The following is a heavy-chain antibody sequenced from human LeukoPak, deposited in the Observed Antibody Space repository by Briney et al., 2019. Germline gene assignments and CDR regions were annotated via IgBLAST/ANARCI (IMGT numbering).Heavy chain of an antibody. Sequence: GASVKVSCKASGYTFTTYTIHWVRQAPGQGLEWMGWISAYNGNTNYAQKLQGRVTMTTDTSTSTAYMELRSLRSDDTAVYHCARTGNSSGCTNWGQGTLVTVSS. J-gene: IGHJ4*02. CDR2: ISAYNGNT. CDR1: GYTFTTYT. CDR3: ARTGNSSGCTN. D-gene: IGHD3-22*01. V-gene: IGHV1-18*01.